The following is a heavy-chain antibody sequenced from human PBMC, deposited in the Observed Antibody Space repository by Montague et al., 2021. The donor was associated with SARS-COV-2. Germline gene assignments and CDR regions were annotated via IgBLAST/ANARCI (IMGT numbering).Heavy chain of an antibody. V-gene: IGHV3-66*04. CDR3: ARQILTMVRGVPRNWFDP. CDR2: IYSSGST. J-gene: IGHJ5*02. D-gene: IGHD3-10*01. CDR1: GFTVSSNY. Sequence: SLRLSCAASGFTVSSNYMTWVRQAPGKGLEWVSLIYSSGSTFYADSVQGRFTISRDNSNNTLYLHMNSLRAEDTAVYYCARQILTMVRGVPRNWFDPWGQGTLVNVSA.